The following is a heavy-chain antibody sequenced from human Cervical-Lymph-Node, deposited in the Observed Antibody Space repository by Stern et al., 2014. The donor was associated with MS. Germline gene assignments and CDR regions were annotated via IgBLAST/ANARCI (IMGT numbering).Heavy chain of an antibody. CDR1: GYSLTDYY. Sequence: VQLVESGAEVKKPGASVTVSCKTSGYSLTDYYIHWVRHAPGQGLEYVGWTLPGRGDTNPTQKFRGRVTMTADTSISAAYLELTGLTSDDTAVYYCARGNPGGFDYWGQGTSVTVSS. CDR3: ARGNPGGFDY. J-gene: IGHJ4*02. V-gene: IGHV1-2*02. D-gene: IGHD3-10*01. CDR2: TLPGRGDT.